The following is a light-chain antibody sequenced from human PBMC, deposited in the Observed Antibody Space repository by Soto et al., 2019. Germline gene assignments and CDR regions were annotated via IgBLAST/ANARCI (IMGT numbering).Light chain of an antibody. Sequence: DIQMTQSPSSLSASVGDRVTITCRASQSISSYLNWYQQRPGKAPKCLIYDASSLHSGVPSRFSGSGSGTYFTLTISSLQPEDFATYYCLQHNSYPWTFGQGTKVDIK. CDR1: QSISSY. CDR3: LQHNSYPWT. CDR2: DAS. V-gene: IGKV1-17*01. J-gene: IGKJ1*01.